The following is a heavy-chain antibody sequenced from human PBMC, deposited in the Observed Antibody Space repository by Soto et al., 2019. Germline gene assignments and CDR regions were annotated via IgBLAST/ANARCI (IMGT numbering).Heavy chain of an antibody. CDR3: AKTSFGVVIGPFDY. V-gene: IGHV3-23*01. D-gene: IGHD3-3*01. Sequence: GGSLRLSCAASGFTFSSYAMSWVRQAPGKGLEWVSAISGSGGSTYYADSVKGRFTISRDNSKNTLYLQMNSLRAEDTAVYYCAKTSFGVVIGPFDYWAREPWSPSPQ. CDR1: GFTFSSYA. J-gene: IGHJ4*02. CDR2: ISGSGGST.